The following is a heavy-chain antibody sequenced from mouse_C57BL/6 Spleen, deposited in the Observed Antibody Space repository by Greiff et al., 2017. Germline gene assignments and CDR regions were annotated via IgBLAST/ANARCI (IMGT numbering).Heavy chain of an antibody. V-gene: IGHV1-4*01. D-gene: IGHD2-2*01. Sequence: QVQLQQSGAELARPGASVKMSCKASGYTFTSYTMHWVKQRPGQGLEWIGYINPSSGYTKYNQKFKDKATLTADKSSSTAYMQLSSLTSEDSAVYYGAREWLRRGVDYWGQGTTLTVSS. CDR1: GYTFTSYT. CDR2: INPSSGYT. J-gene: IGHJ2*01. CDR3: AREWLRRGVDY.